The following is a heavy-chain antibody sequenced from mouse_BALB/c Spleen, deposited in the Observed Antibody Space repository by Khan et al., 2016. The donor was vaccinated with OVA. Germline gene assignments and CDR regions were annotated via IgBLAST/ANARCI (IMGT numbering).Heavy chain of an antibody. CDR1: GYTFTSYW. CDR3: ARGDVGNYEFVY. V-gene: IGHV1S132*01. D-gene: IGHD2-1*01. Sequence: QVQLQQSGAELVKPGASVKLSCKTSGYTFTSYWIQWVKQRPGQGLGWIGQIFPGTGNTYYNENFKGKATLTVDTSANTAYMQFSSLTSEDSAVXCCARGDVGNYEFVYWGQGTLVTVSP. J-gene: IGHJ3*01. CDR2: IFPGTGNT.